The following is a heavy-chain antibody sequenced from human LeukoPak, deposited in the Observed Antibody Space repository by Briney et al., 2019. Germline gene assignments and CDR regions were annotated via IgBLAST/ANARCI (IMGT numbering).Heavy chain of an antibody. Sequence: GESLKISCKGSGYSFTSYWIGWVRQMPGKGLEWMGIIYPGNSDTRYSPSFQGQVTISADKSISTAYLQWSSLKASDTAMYYCARHEIEDAAVAGTVDYWGQGTLVTVSS. CDR2: IYPGNSDT. V-gene: IGHV5-51*01. CDR1: GYSFTSYW. J-gene: IGHJ4*02. CDR3: ARHEIEDAAVAGTVDY. D-gene: IGHD6-19*01.